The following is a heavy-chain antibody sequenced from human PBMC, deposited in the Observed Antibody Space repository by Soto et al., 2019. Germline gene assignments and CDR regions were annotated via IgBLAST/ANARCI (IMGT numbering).Heavy chain of an antibody. J-gene: IGHJ4*02. CDR1: GFSLSTTRVG. V-gene: IGHV2-5*02. Sequence: QITLKESGPTLVKPTQTLTLTCTFSGFSLSTTRVGVGWIRQPPGKALEWLALIYWDDDKRYSPFLKSRLTITTDTSKYQVVLTMTNMDPIDTATYFCAHTLVAGLGYYFDSWGQGTLVTVSS. CDR3: AHTLVAGLGYYFDS. CDR2: IYWDDDK. D-gene: IGHD6-19*01.